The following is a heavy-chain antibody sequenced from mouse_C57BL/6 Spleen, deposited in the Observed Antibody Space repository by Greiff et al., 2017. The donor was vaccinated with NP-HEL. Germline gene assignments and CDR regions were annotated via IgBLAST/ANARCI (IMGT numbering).Heavy chain of an antibody. D-gene: IGHD4-1*01. CDR2: IRLKSDNYAT. CDR3: TRNWDTVFDY. J-gene: IGHJ2*01. CDR1: GFTFSNYW. V-gene: IGHV6-3*01. Sequence: EVKVEESGGGLVQPGGSMKLSCVASGFTFSNYWMNWVRQSPEKGLEWVAQIRLKSDNYATHYAESVKGRFTISRDDSKSSVYLQMNNLRAEDTGIYYCTRNWDTVFDYWGQGTTLTVSS.